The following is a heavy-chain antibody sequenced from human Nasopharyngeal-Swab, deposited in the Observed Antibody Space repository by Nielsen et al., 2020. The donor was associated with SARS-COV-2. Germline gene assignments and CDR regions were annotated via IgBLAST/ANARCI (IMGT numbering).Heavy chain of an antibody. J-gene: IGHJ4*02. D-gene: IGHD6-13*01. Sequence: GGSLRLSCAASGFTFSSYGMHWVRQAPGKGLEWVAVIWYDGSNKYYADSVKGRFTISRDNSKNTLYLQMNSLRAEDTAVYYCAKEDASKQLAEDWGQGTLVTISS. CDR1: GFTFSSYG. V-gene: IGHV3-30*02. CDR2: IWYDGSNK. CDR3: AKEDASKQLAED.